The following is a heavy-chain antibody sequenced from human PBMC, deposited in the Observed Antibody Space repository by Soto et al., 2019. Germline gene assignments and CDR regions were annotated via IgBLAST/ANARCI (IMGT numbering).Heavy chain of an antibody. CDR1: GGSISSYY. CDR3: ARRFLSGYYYMDV. V-gene: IGHV4-59*08. Sequence: QVQLQESGPGLVKPSETLSLTCTVSGGSISSYYWSWIRQPPGKGLEWIGYIYYSGSTNYNPAPKSRVTISVDTSKNQFSLKLSSVTAADAAVYYCARRFLSGYYYMDVWGKGTTVTVSS. D-gene: IGHD2-21*01. J-gene: IGHJ6*03. CDR2: IYYSGST.